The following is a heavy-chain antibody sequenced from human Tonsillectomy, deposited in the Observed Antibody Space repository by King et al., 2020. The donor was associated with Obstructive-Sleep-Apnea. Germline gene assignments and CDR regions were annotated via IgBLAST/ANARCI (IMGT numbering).Heavy chain of an antibody. CDR1: GFTFSSYG. CDR3: AKDQGRGEQWLVEGHFDY. J-gene: IGHJ4*02. D-gene: IGHD6-19*01. CDR2: IRYDGSNK. V-gene: IGHV3-30*02. Sequence: QVQLVESGGGVVQPGRSLRLSCAASGFTFSSYGMHWVRQAPGKGLEWVAFIRYDGSNKYYADSVKGRFTISRDNSKNTLYLQMNSLRAEDTAVYYCAKDQGRGEQWLVEGHFDYWGQGTLVTVSS.